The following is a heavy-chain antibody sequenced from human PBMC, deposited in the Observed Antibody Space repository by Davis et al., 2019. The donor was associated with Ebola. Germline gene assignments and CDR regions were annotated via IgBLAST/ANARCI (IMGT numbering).Heavy chain of an antibody. CDR2: INPSGGST. CDR1: GYTFTGYY. V-gene: IGHV1-46*01. J-gene: IGHJ6*04. D-gene: IGHD2-15*01. Sequence: AASVKVSCKASGYTFTGYYMHWARQAPGQGLEWMGIINPSGGSTSYAQKFQGRVTMTRDTSTSTVYMELRSLRSDDTAVYYCARDVGLGYCSGGSCYRYYYYGMDVWGKGTTVTVSS. CDR3: ARDVGLGYCSGGSCYRYYYYGMDV.